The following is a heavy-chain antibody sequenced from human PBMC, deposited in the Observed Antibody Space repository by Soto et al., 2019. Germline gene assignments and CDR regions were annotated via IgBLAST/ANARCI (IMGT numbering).Heavy chain of an antibody. D-gene: IGHD3-10*01. CDR1: GGTFSSLA. CDR3: ARSPGVFDY. CDR2: LIPVIGTA. Sequence: QVQLVQSGAEVKKPGSSVKVSCKASGGTFSSLAISWVRQAPGQGLEWMGGLIPVIGTANYAQKFQDRVTNTADKSTSTSYMELSSLRSEDTAVYYCARSPGVFDYWGQGTLVTVSS. V-gene: IGHV1-69*06. J-gene: IGHJ4*02.